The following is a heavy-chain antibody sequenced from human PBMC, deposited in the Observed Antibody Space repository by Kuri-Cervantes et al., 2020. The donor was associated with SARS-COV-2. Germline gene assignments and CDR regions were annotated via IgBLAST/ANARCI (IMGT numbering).Heavy chain of an antibody. J-gene: IGHJ4*02. V-gene: IGHV3-23*01. CDR2: ISGSGGST. CDR3: ASDRVGASDY. Sequence: GGSLRLSCAAPRFTFGDYAIHWVRQAPGKGLDWVSAISGSGGSTYYADSVKGRFTISRDNAKNSLYLQMNSLRAEDTAVYYCASDRVGASDYWGQGTLVTVSS. D-gene: IGHD1-26*01. CDR1: RFTFGDYA.